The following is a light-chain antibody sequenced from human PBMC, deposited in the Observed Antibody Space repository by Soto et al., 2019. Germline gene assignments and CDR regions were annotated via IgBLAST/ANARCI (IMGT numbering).Light chain of an antibody. V-gene: IGLV2-11*01. Sequence: QSALTQPRSVSGSPGQSVTISCTGTSSDFGGYNYVSWYQQHPGKAPKLTIYDVCKRPSGVPDRFSGSKSGNTASLTISGLQAEDEADYYCCSYAGSYTFYVFGTGTKVTVL. J-gene: IGLJ1*01. CDR3: CSYAGSYTFYV. CDR2: DVC. CDR1: SSDFGGYNY.